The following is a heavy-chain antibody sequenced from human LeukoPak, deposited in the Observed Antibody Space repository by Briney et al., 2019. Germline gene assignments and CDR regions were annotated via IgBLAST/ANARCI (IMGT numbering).Heavy chain of an antibody. V-gene: IGHV3-30*18. CDR3: AKAFIAAAGTDYPGPPDY. J-gene: IGHJ4*02. CDR2: ISYDGSNK. CDR1: GFTFSSYG. Sequence: GGSLRLSCAASGFTFSSYGMHWVRQAPGKGLEWVAVISYDGSNKYYADSVKGRFTISRDNSKNTLYLQMNSLRAEDTAVYYCAKAFIAAAGTDYPGPPDYWGQGTLVTVSS. D-gene: IGHD6-13*01.